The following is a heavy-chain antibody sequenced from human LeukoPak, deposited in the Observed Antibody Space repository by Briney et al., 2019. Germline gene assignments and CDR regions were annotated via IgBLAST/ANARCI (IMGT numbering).Heavy chain of an antibody. D-gene: IGHD3-10*01. CDR1: GGSISSSNYY. CDR2: MYYSGNT. J-gene: IGHJ6*02. CDR3: ARFSARVRGVMGYGMDV. Sequence: SETLSLTCTVSGGSISSSNYYWGWIRQPPGKGLEWIGSMYYSGNTDYNPSLKSRVTISVDTSKNQFSLKLSSVTAADTAVYYCARFSARVRGVMGYGMDVWGQGTTVTVSS. V-gene: IGHV4-39*07.